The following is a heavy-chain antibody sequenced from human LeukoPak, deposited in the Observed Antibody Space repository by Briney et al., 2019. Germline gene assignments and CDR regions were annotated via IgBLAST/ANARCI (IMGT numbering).Heavy chain of an antibody. CDR3: ASPRALYCSSTSCQTANGAFDI. V-gene: IGHV1-69*04. D-gene: IGHD2-2*01. CDR1: GGTFSSYA. Sequence: SVKVSCKASGGTFSSYAISWVRQAPGQGLEWMGRITPILGIANYAQKFQGRVTITADKSTSTAYMELSSLRSEDTAVYYCASPRALYCSSTSCQTANGAFDIWGQGTMVTVSS. CDR2: ITPILGIA. J-gene: IGHJ3*02.